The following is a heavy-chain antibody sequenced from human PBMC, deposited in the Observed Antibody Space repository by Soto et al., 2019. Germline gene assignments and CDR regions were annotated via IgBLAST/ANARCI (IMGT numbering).Heavy chain of an antibody. J-gene: IGHJ4*02. CDR3: ARDLLTVVGQFYS. Sequence: SVKVSCKASGGTFSGYTISWVRQAPGQGLEWMGRIIPILGITNYAQKFQGRVTITADKSTSTAYMELSSLRSEDTAVYYCARDLLTVVGQFYSRGQGTLVTVSA. CDR1: GGTFSGYT. D-gene: IGHD2-15*01. V-gene: IGHV1-69*04. CDR2: IIPILGIT.